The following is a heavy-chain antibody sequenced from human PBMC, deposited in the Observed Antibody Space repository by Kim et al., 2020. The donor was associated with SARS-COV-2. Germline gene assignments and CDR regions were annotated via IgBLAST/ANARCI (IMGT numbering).Heavy chain of an antibody. D-gene: IGHD6-13*01. J-gene: IGHJ3*02. CDR3: AREGTKTLVLAFDI. V-gene: IGHV1-3*01. Sequence: SQKFQGRVTITSDTSASTAYMELSSLRSEDTAVYYCAREGTKTLVLAFDIWGQGTMVTVSS.